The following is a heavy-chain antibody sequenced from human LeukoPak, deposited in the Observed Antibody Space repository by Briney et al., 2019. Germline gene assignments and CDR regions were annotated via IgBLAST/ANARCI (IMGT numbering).Heavy chain of an antibody. V-gene: IGHV1-2*02. CDR3: ARGDYYVNWFDP. Sequence: ASVTVSCKASGYTFTGYYMHWVRQAPGQGLEWMGSINPNSGGTNYAQKFQGRVTMTRDTPISTAYMELSRLRSDDTAVYYCARGDYYVNWFDPWGQGTLVTVSS. CDR1: GYTFTGYY. CDR2: INPNSGGT. D-gene: IGHD3-10*02. J-gene: IGHJ5*02.